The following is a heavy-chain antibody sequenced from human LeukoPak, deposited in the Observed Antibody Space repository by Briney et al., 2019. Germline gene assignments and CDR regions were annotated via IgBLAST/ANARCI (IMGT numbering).Heavy chain of an antibody. Sequence: SVKVSCKASGGTFSSYAISWVRQAPGQGLEWMGGIIPIFGTANYAQKFQGRVTITADESTSTAYMELSSLRSEDPAVYYCAVYCSSTSCYLDYWGQGTLVTVSS. V-gene: IGHV1-69*01. CDR2: IIPIFGTA. CDR3: AVYCSSTSCYLDY. CDR1: GGTFSSYA. D-gene: IGHD2-2*01. J-gene: IGHJ4*02.